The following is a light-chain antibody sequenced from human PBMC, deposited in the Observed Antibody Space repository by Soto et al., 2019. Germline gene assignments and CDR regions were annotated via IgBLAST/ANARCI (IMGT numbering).Light chain of an antibody. CDR3: QTWVTGPPWV. Sequence: QTVVTQSPSASASLGASVKLTCTLSSGHSTHAIAWHQQQPEKGPRYLMKLNSDGSHSKGDGIPDRFSGSSSGAERYLSISSLQSEDEADYYCQTWVTGPPWVFGGGTKLTVL. CDR1: SGHSTHA. CDR2: LNSDGSH. J-gene: IGLJ3*02. V-gene: IGLV4-69*01.